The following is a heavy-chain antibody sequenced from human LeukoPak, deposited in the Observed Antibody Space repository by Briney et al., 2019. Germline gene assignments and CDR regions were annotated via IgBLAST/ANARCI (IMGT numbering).Heavy chain of an antibody. J-gene: IGHJ4*02. CDR3: ARRDTWTTGGDY. V-gene: IGHV4-38-2*02. D-gene: IGHD5-18*01. CDR1: GYSISSGYH. Sequence: PSETLSLTCTVSGYSISSGYHWGWIRQPPGKGLEWIGSIYYSGSTYYNPSLKSRVTISVDTSKNQFSLKLSSVTAADTAVYYCARRDTWTTGGDYWGQGTLVTVSS. CDR2: IYYSGST.